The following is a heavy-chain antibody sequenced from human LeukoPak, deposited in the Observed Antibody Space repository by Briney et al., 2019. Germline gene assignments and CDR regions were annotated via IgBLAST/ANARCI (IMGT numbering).Heavy chain of an antibody. V-gene: IGHV4-59*01. CDR1: GGSISSYY. D-gene: IGHD3-10*01. CDR2: IHYSGST. CDR3: ANGRSFYGSGSYYYYAMDV. Sequence: PSETLSLTCTVSGGSISSYYWSWIRQPPGKGLGWIGYIHYSGSTNYNPSLKSRVTISVGTSKNQFSLKLSSVTAADTAVYYCANGRSFYGSGSYYYYAMDVWGQGTTVTVSS. J-gene: IGHJ6*02.